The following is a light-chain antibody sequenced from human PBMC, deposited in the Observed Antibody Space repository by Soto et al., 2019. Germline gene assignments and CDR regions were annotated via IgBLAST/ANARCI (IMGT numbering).Light chain of an antibody. J-gene: IGKJ2*01. CDR3: QSYNDWPIA. CDR2: GVS. Sequence: EIVMTQSPATLSVSPGERVTLSCRASESLFGFLAWDQQKPGQAPRLLIYGVSTKATGVPARFSGSGSATDFTLTISSLQSDDSAVYYCQSYNDWPIAFGQGTKLEI. V-gene: IGKV3-15*01. CDR1: ESLFGF.